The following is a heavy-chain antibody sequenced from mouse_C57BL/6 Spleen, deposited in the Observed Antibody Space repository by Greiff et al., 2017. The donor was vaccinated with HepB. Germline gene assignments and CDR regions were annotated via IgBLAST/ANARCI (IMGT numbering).Heavy chain of an antibody. V-gene: IGHV3-6*01. CDR2: ISYDGSN. CDR1: GYSITSGYY. J-gene: IGHJ3*01. D-gene: IGHD6-2*01. Sequence: ESGPGLVKPSQSLSLTCSVTGYSITSGYYWNWIRQFPGNKLEWMGYISYDGSNNYNPSLKNRISITRDTSKNQFFLKLNSVTTEDTATYYCARDEGFSFAYWGQGTLVTVSA. CDR3: ARDEGFSFAY.